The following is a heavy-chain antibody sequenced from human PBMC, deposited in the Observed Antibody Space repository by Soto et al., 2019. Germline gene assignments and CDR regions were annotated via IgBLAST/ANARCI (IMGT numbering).Heavy chain of an antibody. CDR2: IIPIFGTA. Sequence: GASVKVSCKASGGTFSSYAISWVRQAPGQGLEWMGGIIPIFGTANYAQKFQGRVTITADESTSTAYMELSSLRSEDTAVYYCARSATIFGVRRYNWFDPWGQGTLVTVSS. V-gene: IGHV1-69*13. CDR1: GGTFSSYA. D-gene: IGHD3-3*01. CDR3: ARSATIFGVRRYNWFDP. J-gene: IGHJ5*02.